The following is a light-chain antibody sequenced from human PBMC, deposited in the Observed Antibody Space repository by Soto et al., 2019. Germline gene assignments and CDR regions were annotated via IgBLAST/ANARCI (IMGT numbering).Light chain of an antibody. CDR3: LQQKSYPRT. V-gene: IGKV1-5*03. CDR1: QTISSW. Sequence: DIQMTQSPSTLYGSVGDRVTITCRASQTISSWSAWYQQKAGKDPKLLIYKASTLKSGVPSRFSGSGSGTEFTLTISSLQTEDFATYYCLQQKSYPRTFGQGTKVDI. J-gene: IGKJ1*01. CDR2: KAS.